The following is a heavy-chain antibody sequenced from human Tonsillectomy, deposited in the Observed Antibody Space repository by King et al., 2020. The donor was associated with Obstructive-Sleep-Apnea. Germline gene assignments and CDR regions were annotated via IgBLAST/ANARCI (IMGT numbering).Heavy chain of an antibody. CDR2: IYYSGST. CDR3: ARHGRSSGWYDY. CDR1: GGSISSSSYY. V-gene: IGHV4-39*01. D-gene: IGHD6-19*01. Sequence: QLQESGPGLVKPSETLSLTCTVSGGSISSSSYYWGWIRQPPGKGLEWIGSIYYSGSTYYNPSLKSRVTISVDTSKNQFSLKLSSVTAADTAVYYCARHGRSSGWYDYWGQGTLVTVSS. J-gene: IGHJ4*02.